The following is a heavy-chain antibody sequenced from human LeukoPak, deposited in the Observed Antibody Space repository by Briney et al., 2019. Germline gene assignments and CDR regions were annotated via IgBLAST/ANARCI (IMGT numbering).Heavy chain of an antibody. J-gene: IGHJ4*02. CDR1: SYTLTELS. D-gene: IGHD3-3*01. CDR2: FDPEVGET. CDR3: ATGVLRVLGEVTPDFDY. Sequence: ASVKVSCKVSSYTLTELSMHWVRQAPGKGLEWMGGFDPEVGETIYAQKFQGRVTMTEDTSTDTAYMELSSLRSEDTAVYYCATGVLRVLGEVTPDFDYWGQGTLVTVSS. V-gene: IGHV1-24*01.